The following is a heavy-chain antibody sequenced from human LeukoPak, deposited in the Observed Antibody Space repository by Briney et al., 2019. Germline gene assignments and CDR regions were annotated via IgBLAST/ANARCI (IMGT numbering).Heavy chain of an antibody. V-gene: IGHV4-4*02. CDR3: ASLRYILTGYYS. CDR2: IYHNGGT. Sequence: SGTLSLTCAVSGVSISTSNWWSWVRQPPGKGLEWIGEIYHNGGTNYNPSLKSRVTISVDESKNQFSLKLSSVTAADTAVYYCASLRYILTGYYSWGLGTLVTVSS. CDR1: GVSISTSNW. D-gene: IGHD3-9*01. J-gene: IGHJ4*02.